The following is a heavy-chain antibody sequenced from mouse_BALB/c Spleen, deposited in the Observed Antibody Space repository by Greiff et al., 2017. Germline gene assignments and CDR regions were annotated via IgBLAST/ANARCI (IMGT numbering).Heavy chain of an antibody. CDR2: INPSSGYT. J-gene: IGHJ4*01. Sequence: QVQLKESGAELARPGASVKMSCKASGYTFTSYTMHWVKQRPGQGLEWIGYINPSSGYTNYNQKFKDKATLTADKSSSTAYMQLSSLTSEDSAVYYCARKGNYDRGYYAMDYWGQGTSVTVSS. CDR3: ARKGNYDRGYYAMDY. V-gene: IGHV1-4*01. CDR1: GYTFTSYT. D-gene: IGHD2-4*01.